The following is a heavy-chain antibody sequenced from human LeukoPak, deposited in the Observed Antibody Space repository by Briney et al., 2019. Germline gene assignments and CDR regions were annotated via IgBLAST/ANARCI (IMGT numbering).Heavy chain of an antibody. CDR1: GFTFSSNA. J-gene: IGHJ6*02. CDR3: ARSPLRFLEWFDYYGMDV. D-gene: IGHD3-3*01. Sequence: GGSLRLSCAASGFTFSSNAMSWVRQAPGKGLEWVSSISSSSSYIYYADSVKGRFTISRDNTKNSLYLQMNSLRAEDTAVYYCARSPLRFLEWFDYYGMDVWGQGTTVTVSS. V-gene: IGHV3-21*01. CDR2: ISSSSSYI.